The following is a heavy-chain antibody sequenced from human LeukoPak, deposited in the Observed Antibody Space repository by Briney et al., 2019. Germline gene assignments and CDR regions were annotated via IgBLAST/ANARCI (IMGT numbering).Heavy chain of an antibody. CDR1: GFTVSSNY. D-gene: IGHD3-10*01. Sequence: GGSLRLSCAASGFTVSSNYMSWVRQDPGKGLERVSVIYSGGSTYYADSVKGRFTISRDNSKNTLYLQMNSLRAEDTAVYYCARVSGLRSYYYYYYMDVWGKGTTVTISS. J-gene: IGHJ6*03. V-gene: IGHV3-66*01. CDR3: ARVSGLRSYYYYYYMDV. CDR2: IYSGGST.